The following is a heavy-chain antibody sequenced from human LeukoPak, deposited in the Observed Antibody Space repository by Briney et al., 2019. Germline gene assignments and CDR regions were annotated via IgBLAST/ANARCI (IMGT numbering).Heavy chain of an antibody. CDR2: IWYDGSNK. CDR1: GFTFSSYG. D-gene: IGHD3-22*01. V-gene: IGHV3-33*01. Sequence: GGSLRLSCAASGFTFSSYGMHWVRQAPGKGLEWVAVIWYDGSNKYYADSVKGRFTISRDNSKNTLYLQMNSLRAEDTAVYYCARDYYDSSGYYYEPHFDYWGQGTLVTVSS. CDR3: ARDYYDSSGYYYEPHFDY. J-gene: IGHJ4*02.